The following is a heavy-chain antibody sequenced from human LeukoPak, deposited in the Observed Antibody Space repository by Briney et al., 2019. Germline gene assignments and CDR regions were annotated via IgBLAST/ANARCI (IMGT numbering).Heavy chain of an antibody. CDR3: ARAPPTPYYYGSGSPLAPFDY. CDR1: GFTFSSYA. D-gene: IGHD3-10*01. J-gene: IGHJ4*02. CDR2: ISGSGGST. V-gene: IGHV3-23*01. Sequence: PGGSLRLSCAASGFTFSSYAMSWVRQAPGKGLEWVSAISGSGGSTYYADSVKGRFTISRDNAKNSLYLQMNSLRAEDTAVYYCARAPPTPYYYGSGSPLAPFDYWGQGTLVTVSS.